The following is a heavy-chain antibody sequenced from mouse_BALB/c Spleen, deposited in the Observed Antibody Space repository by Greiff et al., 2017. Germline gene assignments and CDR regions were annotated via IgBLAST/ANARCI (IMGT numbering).Heavy chain of an antibody. CDR3: ARWWLLRSLAY. CDR2: ILPGSGST. V-gene: IGHV1-9*01. CDR1: GYTFNSYW. Sequence: VQLQQSGAELMKPGASVKISCKATGYTFNSYWIEWVKQRPGHGLEWIGEILPGSGSTNYNEKFKGKATFTADTSSNTAYMQLSSLTSEDSAVYYCARWWLLRSLAYWGQGTLVTVSA. J-gene: IGHJ3*01. D-gene: IGHD2-3*01.